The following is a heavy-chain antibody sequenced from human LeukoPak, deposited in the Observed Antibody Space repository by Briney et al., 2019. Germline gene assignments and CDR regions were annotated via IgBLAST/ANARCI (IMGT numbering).Heavy chain of an antibody. D-gene: IGHD3-22*01. Sequence: GESLKVSCKVSGYTLTELSMHWVRQAPGKGLEWMGGFDPEDGETIYAQKFQGRVTMTEDTSTDTAYMELSSLRSEDTAVYYCATGHRVVTNFDYWGQGTLVTVSS. CDR1: GYTLTELS. CDR3: ATGHRVVTNFDY. CDR2: FDPEDGET. V-gene: IGHV1-24*01. J-gene: IGHJ4*02.